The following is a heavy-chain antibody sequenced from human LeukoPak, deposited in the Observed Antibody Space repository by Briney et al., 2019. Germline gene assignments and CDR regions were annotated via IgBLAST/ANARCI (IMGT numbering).Heavy chain of an antibody. Sequence: PGGSLRLSCAVSGFTFSDYGMNWVRQAPGKGLEWVSGISGSGGRTYYADSVKGRFTISRDNAKNTLYLQMNSLRAEDTAVYYCARVNSGWYFDYYYGMDVWGQGTTVTVSS. J-gene: IGHJ6*02. D-gene: IGHD6-19*01. CDR1: GFTFSDYG. CDR3: ARVNSGWYFDYYYGMDV. CDR2: ISGSGGRT. V-gene: IGHV3-23*01.